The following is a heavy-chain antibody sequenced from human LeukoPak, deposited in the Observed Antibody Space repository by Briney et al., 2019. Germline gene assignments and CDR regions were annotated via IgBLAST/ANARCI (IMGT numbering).Heavy chain of an antibody. CDR2: INHSGST. V-gene: IGHV4-34*01. D-gene: IGHD2-2*01. CDR1: GGSFSGYY. CDR3: ARYIVVVPAAIGNWFDP. J-gene: IGHJ5*02. Sequence: SETLSLTCAVYGGSFSGYYWSWIRQPPGKGLEWIGEINHSGSTNYNPSLKSRVTISVDTSKNQFSLKLSSVTAADPAVYYCARYIVVVPAAIGNWFDPWGQGTLVTVSS.